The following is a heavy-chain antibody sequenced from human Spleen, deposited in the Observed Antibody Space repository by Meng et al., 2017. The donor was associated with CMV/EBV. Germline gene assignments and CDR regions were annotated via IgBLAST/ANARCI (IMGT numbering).Heavy chain of an antibody. CDR2: TSAYSGNT. D-gene: IGHD3-10*01. Sequence: ASVKVSCKASGYIFTTYGISWVRQAPGQGLEWMGWTSAYSGNTNYAQMFQGRVTMTTDTSTSTAYMELRSLRSDDTAVYYCAREYGSGSYYSLGAFDIWGQGTMVTVS. V-gene: IGHV1-18*01. CDR3: AREYGSGSYYSLGAFDI. J-gene: IGHJ3*02. CDR1: GYIFTTYG.